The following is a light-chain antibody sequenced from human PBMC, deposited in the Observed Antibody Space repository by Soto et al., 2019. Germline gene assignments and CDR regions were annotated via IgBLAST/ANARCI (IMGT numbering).Light chain of an antibody. Sequence: QSALTQPASVSGSPGQSITISCTGTSSDVGGYDHVSWYQQHPGRAPKLMIYDVSNRPSGVSNRFSGSKSGNTASLTISGLQAEDEADYYSSSYTSSNTLVFGGGTKLTVL. J-gene: IGLJ2*01. CDR2: DVS. V-gene: IGLV2-14*01. CDR1: SSDVGGYDH. CDR3: SSYTSSNTLV.